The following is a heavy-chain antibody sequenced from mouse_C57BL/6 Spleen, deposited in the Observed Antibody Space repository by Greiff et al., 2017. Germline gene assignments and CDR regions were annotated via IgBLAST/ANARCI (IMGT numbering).Heavy chain of an antibody. CDR1: GYSITSGYY. J-gene: IGHJ1*03. CDR3: ARDLGYYGSRSYWYFDV. V-gene: IGHV3-6*01. CDR2: ISYDGSN. D-gene: IGHD1-1*01. Sequence: EVKLEESGPGLVKPSQSLSLTCSVTGYSITSGYYWNWIRQFPGNKLEWMGYISYDGSNNYNPSLKNRISITRDTSKNQFFLKLNSVTTEDTATYYCARDLGYYGSRSYWYFDVWGTGTTVTVSS.